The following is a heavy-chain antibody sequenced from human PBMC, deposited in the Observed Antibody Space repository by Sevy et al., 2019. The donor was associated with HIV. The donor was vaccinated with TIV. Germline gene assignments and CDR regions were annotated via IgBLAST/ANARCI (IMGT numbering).Heavy chain of an antibody. CDR3: ARAQYSSSWYRAPYYYYYGMDV. Sequence: GGSLRLSCAASGFTFSDYYMSWIHQAPGKGLEWVSYISSSGSTIYYADSVKGRFTISRDNAKNSLYLQMNSLRAEDTAVYYCARAQYSSSWYRAPYYYYYGMDVWGQGTTVTVSS. J-gene: IGHJ6*02. CDR2: ISSSGSTI. D-gene: IGHD6-13*01. V-gene: IGHV3-11*01. CDR1: GFTFSDYY.